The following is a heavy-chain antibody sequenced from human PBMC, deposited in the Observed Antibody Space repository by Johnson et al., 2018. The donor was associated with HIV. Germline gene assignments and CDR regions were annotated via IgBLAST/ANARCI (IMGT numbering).Heavy chain of an antibody. CDR3: ARPSDYYGSGRVDAFDI. J-gene: IGHJ3*02. CDR2: INSDGSST. V-gene: IGHV3-74*02. Sequence: VQLVESGGGVVRPGGSLRLSCAASGFTFSSYWMHWVRQAPGKGLVWVSRINSDGSSTSYADSVTGRFTISRDNSKNTLYLQMNSLRAEDTAVYYCARPSDYYGSGRVDAFDIWGQGTMVTVSS. D-gene: IGHD3-10*01. CDR1: GFTFSSYW.